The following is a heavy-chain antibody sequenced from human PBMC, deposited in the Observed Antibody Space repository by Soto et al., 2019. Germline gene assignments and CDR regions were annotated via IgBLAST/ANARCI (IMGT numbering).Heavy chain of an antibody. CDR2: VFFTGTT. V-gene: IGHV4-61*01. J-gene: IGHJ4*02. CDR1: GDSLSSGTHY. D-gene: IGHD3-16*01. CDR3: ARTLYAFFDY. Sequence: QVQLQESGPGQVKPSETLSLTCNVSGDSLSSGTHYWSWIRQPPGKGLEWIGYVFFTGTTKYNPSLKSRVTISVDTSKNQFSLKLSSVSAAYMAVYYCARTLYAFFDYWGQGALVTVSS.